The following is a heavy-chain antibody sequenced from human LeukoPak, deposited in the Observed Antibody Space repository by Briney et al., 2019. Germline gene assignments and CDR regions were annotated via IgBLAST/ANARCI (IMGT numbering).Heavy chain of an antibody. Sequence: PSETLSLTCAVYGRSFNDYYWSWIRQPPGKGLEWIGEINHSGSTNYNPSLKSRVTISVDTSKNQFSLKLSSVTAADTAVYYCARANSWGPIFGVVISGYYMDVWGKGTTVTVSS. CDR3: ARANSWGPIFGVVISGYYMDV. D-gene: IGHD3-3*01. CDR1: GRSFNDYY. CDR2: INHSGST. J-gene: IGHJ6*03. V-gene: IGHV4-34*01.